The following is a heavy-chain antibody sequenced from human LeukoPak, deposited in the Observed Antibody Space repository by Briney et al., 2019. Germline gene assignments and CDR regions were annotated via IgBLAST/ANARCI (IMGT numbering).Heavy chain of an antibody. J-gene: IGHJ5*02. Sequence: GGSLRLSCAASGFTLSTYDMHWVRQPPGKGLEWVSGIDIPGNTYYPDSVKGRFTMSRESVKNSLYLQMNSLRAGDTAVYYCARAVAGTHWFDPWGQGTLVTVSS. D-gene: IGHD6-19*01. CDR1: GFTLSTYD. CDR2: IDIPGNT. CDR3: ARAVAGTHWFDP. V-gene: IGHV3-13*01.